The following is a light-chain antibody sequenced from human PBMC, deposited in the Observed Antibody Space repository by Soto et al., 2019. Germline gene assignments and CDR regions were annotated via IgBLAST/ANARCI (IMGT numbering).Light chain of an antibody. V-gene: IGKV3-15*01. CDR1: QSISTI. CDR3: QPYNTWPIT. Sequence: KKSIETLSVSKGDSVTLCGRASQSISTILAWYQHKPGQPPRLLIYGASTRATGIPDRFSGGGSGTEFTLPLTRLQSEDFAVYYCQPYNTWPITFRQGTRLEI. CDR2: GAS. J-gene: IGKJ5*01.